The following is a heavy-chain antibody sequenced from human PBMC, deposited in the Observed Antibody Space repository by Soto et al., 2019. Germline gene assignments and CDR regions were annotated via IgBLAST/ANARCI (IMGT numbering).Heavy chain of an antibody. V-gene: IGHV3-21*01. J-gene: IGHJ4*02. Sequence: EVQLVESGGGLVKPGGSLRLSCAASGFTFSSYSMNWVRQAPGKGLEWVSSISSSSSYIYYADSVKGRFTISRDNAKNSLYLQMNSLRAEDTAVYYCATAMVRGVIEDYWGQGTLVTVSS. CDR3: ATAMVRGVIEDY. CDR2: ISSSSSYI. CDR1: GFTFSSYS. D-gene: IGHD3-10*01.